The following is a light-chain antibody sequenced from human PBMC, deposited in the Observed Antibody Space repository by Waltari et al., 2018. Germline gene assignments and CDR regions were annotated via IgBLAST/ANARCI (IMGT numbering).Light chain of an antibody. Sequence: DIVVTQSPDSLAVSRGERATIPCKCSQSILYSANNKNYLAWFQKKPGQPPKLLIYWSSTRESGVPDRFSGSGSGTEFSLTISGLQAEDVAVYYCQQYYRNPYTFGQGTNLEI. J-gene: IGKJ2*01. CDR3: QQYYRNPYT. CDR1: QSILYSANNKNY. CDR2: WSS. V-gene: IGKV4-1*01.